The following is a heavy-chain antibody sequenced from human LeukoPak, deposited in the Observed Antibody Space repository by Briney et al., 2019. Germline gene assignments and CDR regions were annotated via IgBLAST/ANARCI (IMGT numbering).Heavy chain of an antibody. Sequence: ASVKVSCKASGGTFSSYAISWVRQAPGQGLEWMGRIIPILGMANYAQKFQGRVTITADKSTSTAYMELSSLRSEDTAVYYCARDLGTAMVYFDYWGQGTLVTVSS. D-gene: IGHD5-18*01. CDR2: IIPILGMA. CDR1: GGTFSSYA. J-gene: IGHJ4*02. CDR3: ARDLGTAMVYFDY. V-gene: IGHV1-69*04.